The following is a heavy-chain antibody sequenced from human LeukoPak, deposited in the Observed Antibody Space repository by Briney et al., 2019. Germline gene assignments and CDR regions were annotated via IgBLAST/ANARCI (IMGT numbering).Heavy chain of an antibody. J-gene: IGHJ3*02. D-gene: IGHD2-15*01. CDR1: GFTFSSYW. Sequence: HSGGSLRLSCAASGFTFSSYWMSWVRQAPGKGLEWVANIKQDGSEKYYVDSVKGRFTISRDNAKNSLYLQMNSPRAEDTAVYYCARDDPYDSDAFDIWGQGTMVTVSS. CDR2: IKQDGSEK. V-gene: IGHV3-7*01. CDR3: ARDDPYDSDAFDI.